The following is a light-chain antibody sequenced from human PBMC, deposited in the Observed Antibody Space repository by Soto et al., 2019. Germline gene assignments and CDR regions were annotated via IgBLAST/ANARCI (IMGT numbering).Light chain of an antibody. V-gene: IGKV1-9*01. CDR2: AAS. Sequence: IQLTQSPSSLSASVGDSVTITCRASQGISSFLAWYQQKPGKAPKLLIYAASTLQSGVPSRFSGSGSGTDFTLTISSLQPEDFASYFCQQLNSYPITFGQGTRLEIE. CDR1: QGISSF. J-gene: IGKJ5*01. CDR3: QQLNSYPIT.